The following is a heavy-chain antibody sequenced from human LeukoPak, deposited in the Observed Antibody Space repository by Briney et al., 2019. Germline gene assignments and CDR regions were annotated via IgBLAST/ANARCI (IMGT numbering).Heavy chain of an antibody. CDR2: IYNGGDT. V-gene: IGHV3-66*01. CDR1: GVTVSSNH. Sequence: GGSLRLSCAVSGVTVSSNHMSWVRQAPGKGLEWVSAIYNGGDTYYPDSVKGRFTLSRDISKNTLYLQMNSLRAEDTAVYYCVRDASWGEGTLVTVSS. CDR3: VRDAS. J-gene: IGHJ4*02.